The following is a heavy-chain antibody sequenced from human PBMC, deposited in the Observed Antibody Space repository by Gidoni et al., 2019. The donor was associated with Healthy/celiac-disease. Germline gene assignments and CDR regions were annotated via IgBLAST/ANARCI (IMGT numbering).Heavy chain of an antibody. Sequence: EVQLLESGGGLVQPGGSLRLSCAASGFTFSSYAMSWVRQAPGKGLEWVSAIRGSGGSKYYADSVKGRFTISRDNSKNTLYLQMNSLRAEDTAVYYCAKGYGSGLPPASHWGQGTLVTVSS. CDR1: GFTFSSYA. V-gene: IGHV3-23*01. CDR3: AKGYGSGLPPASH. CDR2: IRGSGGSK. D-gene: IGHD3-10*01. J-gene: IGHJ4*02.